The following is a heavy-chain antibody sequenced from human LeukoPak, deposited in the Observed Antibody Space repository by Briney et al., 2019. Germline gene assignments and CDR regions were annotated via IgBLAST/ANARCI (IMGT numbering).Heavy chain of an antibody. CDR3: ARATSYYDFWSGSGLGWFDP. D-gene: IGHD3-3*01. CDR1: GGTFSSYA. Sequence: SVKVSCKASGGTFSSYAISWVRQAPGQGLEWMGGIIPIFGTANYAHKFQGRVTITTDESTSTAYMELSSLRSEDTAVYYCARATSYYDFWSGSGLGWFDPWGQGTLVTVSS. V-gene: IGHV1-69*05. CDR2: IIPIFGTA. J-gene: IGHJ5*02.